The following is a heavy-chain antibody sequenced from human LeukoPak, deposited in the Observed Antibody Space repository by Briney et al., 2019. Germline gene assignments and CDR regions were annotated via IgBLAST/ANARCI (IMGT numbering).Heavy chain of an antibody. CDR2: INPSGGST. Sequence: ASVKVSCKASGYTFTSYYMHWVRQAPGQGLEWMGIINPSGGSTSYAQKFRGRVTMTRDTSTSTVYMELSSLRSEDTAVYYCARCDAHPESKNYNWFDPWGQGTLVTVSS. CDR3: ARCDAHPESKNYNWFDP. J-gene: IGHJ5*02. D-gene: IGHD1-14*01. CDR1: GYTFTSYY. V-gene: IGHV1-46*01.